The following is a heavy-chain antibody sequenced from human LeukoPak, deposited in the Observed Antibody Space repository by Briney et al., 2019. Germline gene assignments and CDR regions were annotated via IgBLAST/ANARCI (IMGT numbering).Heavy chain of an antibody. CDR3: ARGPPRGKYYYMDV. Sequence: VGPLRLSCAASGFTFSSFDMHWVRQPTGQGLEWVSTIGTASDTYYPGSVEGRFTLSRDNAKNSLYLQMNSLTAGDTAVYYCARGPPRGKYYYMDVWGKGTTVTVSS. D-gene: IGHD1-1*01. V-gene: IGHV3-13*01. CDR2: IGTASDT. J-gene: IGHJ6*03. CDR1: GFTFSSFD.